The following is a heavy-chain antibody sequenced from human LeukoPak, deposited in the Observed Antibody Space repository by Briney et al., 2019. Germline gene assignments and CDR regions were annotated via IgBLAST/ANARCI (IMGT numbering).Heavy chain of an antibody. CDR1: GGSISSYY. V-gene: IGHV4-59*01. J-gene: IGHJ4*02. D-gene: IGHD1-26*01. Sequence: SETLSLTCTVSGGSISSYYWSWIRQPPGEGLEWIGYIYYSGSTNYNPSLKSRVTISVDTTKNQFSLKLSSVTAADTPVYYCAGPSGSYDYWGQGTLVTVSS. CDR3: AGPSGSYDY. CDR2: IYYSGST.